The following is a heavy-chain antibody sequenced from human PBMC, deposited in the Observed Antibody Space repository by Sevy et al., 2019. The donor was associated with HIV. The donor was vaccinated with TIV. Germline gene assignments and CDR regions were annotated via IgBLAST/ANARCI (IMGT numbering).Heavy chain of an antibody. CDR3: IVLMPISPGASEYLQH. V-gene: IGHV3-73*01. J-gene: IGHJ1*01. Sequence: GGSLRLSCAASGFTFSGSAMHWVRQASGKGLEWVGRIRSKANSYATAYAASVKGRFTISRDDSKNRAYLQMNSLKTEDTAVYYCIVLMPISPGASEYLQHWGQGTLVTVSS. CDR1: GFTFSGSA. D-gene: IGHD2-8*01. CDR2: IRSKANSYAT.